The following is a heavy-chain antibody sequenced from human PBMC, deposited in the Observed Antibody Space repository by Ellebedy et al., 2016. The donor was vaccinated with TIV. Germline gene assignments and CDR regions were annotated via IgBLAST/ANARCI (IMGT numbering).Heavy chain of an antibody. Sequence: GESLKISCTASGFTFSSYAMGWVRQAPGRGLEWVSPISGTGVSTYYADSVEGRFTISRDNSKNTLYLQMNSLKAEDTAIYYCARDPVGVGPAFDVWGQGTMVTVSS. V-gene: IGHV3-23*01. CDR2: ISGTGVST. CDR3: ARDPVGVGPAFDV. J-gene: IGHJ3*01. CDR1: GFTFSSYA. D-gene: IGHD4-23*01.